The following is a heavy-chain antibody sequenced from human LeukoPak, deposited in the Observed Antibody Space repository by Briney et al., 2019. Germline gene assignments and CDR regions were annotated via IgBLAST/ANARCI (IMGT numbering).Heavy chain of an antibody. D-gene: IGHD3-22*01. J-gene: IGHJ4*02. CDR3: VRVYYDTNGYPYLDY. Sequence: TGGSLRLSCAASGFTFSSYSMNWVRQAPGKGLEWISYISRSSTPVYYADSLKGRFTISRDNAKNSLYLQMNSLRAEDTAVYYCVRVYYDTNGYPYLDYWGQGTLVTVSS. V-gene: IGHV3-48*01. CDR2: ISRSSTPV. CDR1: GFTFSSYS.